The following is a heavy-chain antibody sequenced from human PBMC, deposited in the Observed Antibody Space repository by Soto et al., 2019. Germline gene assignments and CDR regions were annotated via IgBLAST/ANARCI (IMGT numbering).Heavy chain of an antibody. D-gene: IGHD2-2*02. CDR2: IYPGDSDT. Sequence: GESLKISCKGSGYSFTSYWIGWVRQMPGKGLEWMGIIYPGDSDTRYSPSFQGQVTISADKSISTAYLQWSSLKASDTAMYYCARHRYCSSTSCYKYYYYGMDVWGQGTTVTVTS. V-gene: IGHV5-51*01. CDR3: ARHRYCSSTSCYKYYYYGMDV. J-gene: IGHJ6*02. CDR1: GYSFTSYW.